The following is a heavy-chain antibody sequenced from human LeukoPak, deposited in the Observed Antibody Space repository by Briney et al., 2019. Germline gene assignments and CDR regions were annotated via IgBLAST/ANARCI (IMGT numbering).Heavy chain of an antibody. J-gene: IGHJ3*02. CDR3: ARDMIPGNDAFDI. CDR1: GFTFSSYW. CDR2: IKQDGSEK. V-gene: IGHV3-7*01. D-gene: IGHD1-1*01. Sequence: GGSLRLSCAASGFTFSSYWMSWVRQAPGKGLEWVANIKQDGSEKYYVDSVKGRFTISRDNAKNSLYLQMNSLRAEDTAVYYCARDMIPGNDAFDIWGQGTMVTVSS.